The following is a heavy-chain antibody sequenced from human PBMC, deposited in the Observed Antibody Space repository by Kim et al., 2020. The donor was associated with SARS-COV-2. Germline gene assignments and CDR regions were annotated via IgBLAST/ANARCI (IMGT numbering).Heavy chain of an antibody. V-gene: IGHV3-23*01. Sequence: VQGRLPISRDASKNTLYLQMNNLRTEDTAVYYCAKAPSPYCRGVRCYPFDYWGQGTLVAVSS. J-gene: IGHJ4*02. CDR3: AKAPSPYCRGVRCYPFDY. D-gene: IGHD2-15*01.